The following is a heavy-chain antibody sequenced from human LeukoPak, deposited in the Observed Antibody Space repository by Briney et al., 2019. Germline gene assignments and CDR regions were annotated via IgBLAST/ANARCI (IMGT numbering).Heavy chain of an antibody. D-gene: IGHD6-13*01. J-gene: IGHJ5*02. CDR2: IYYSGST. CDR1: GGSISTNGYY. Sequence: SETLSLTCTVSGGSISTNGYYWGWIRQSPGKGLEWIGNIYYSGSTYYNPSLRSRATMSVDTSKNQFSLKLNAVTAADTAVYYCARIIAVAAAPGWIDHWGQGTLVTVSS. V-gene: IGHV4-39*01. CDR3: ARIIAVAAAPGWIDH.